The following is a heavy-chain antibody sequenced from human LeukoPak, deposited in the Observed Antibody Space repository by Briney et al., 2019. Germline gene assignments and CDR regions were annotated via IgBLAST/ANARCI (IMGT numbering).Heavy chain of an antibody. CDR1: GFTVSSNY. CDR2: IYSGGST. Sequence: AGGSLRLSCAASGFTVSSNYMSWVRQAPGKGLEWVSIIYSGGSTYYANSVKGRFTISRDNSKNTVSLQMNSLRAQDTAVYYCARVPYGNYHYFYMDVWGKGTTVTVSS. D-gene: IGHD3-10*01. V-gene: IGHV3-53*01. J-gene: IGHJ6*03. CDR3: ARVPYGNYHYFYMDV.